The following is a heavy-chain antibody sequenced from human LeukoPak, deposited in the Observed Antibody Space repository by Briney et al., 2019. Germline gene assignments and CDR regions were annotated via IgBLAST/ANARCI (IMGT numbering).Heavy chain of an antibody. CDR3: VRDRAYSFDY. J-gene: IGHJ4*02. V-gene: IGHV3-48*02. Sequence: PGGSLRLSCAASGFTFSGYAMNWVRQAPGKGLEWVSHIYISSSSNIISYADSVKGRLTISRDNAQNSLYLQMNGLRDEDTAVYYCVRDRAYSFDYWGQGILVTVSS. CDR2: ISSSSNII. D-gene: IGHD2-21*01. CDR1: GFTFSGYA.